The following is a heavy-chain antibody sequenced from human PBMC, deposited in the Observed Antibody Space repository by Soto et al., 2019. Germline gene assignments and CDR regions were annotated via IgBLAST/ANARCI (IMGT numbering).Heavy chain of an antibody. Sequence: SETLCVTCTVAGGSISGYYWSWIRQPPGKGLEWIGYIYYSGSTNYNPSLKSRVTISVDTSKNQFSLKLSSVTAADTAVYYCARGMSEEQLFYYFDYWGQGALVTVSS. CDR2: IYYSGST. J-gene: IGHJ4*02. D-gene: IGHD3-9*01. V-gene: IGHV4-59*01. CDR1: GGSISGYY. CDR3: ARGMSEEQLFYYFDY.